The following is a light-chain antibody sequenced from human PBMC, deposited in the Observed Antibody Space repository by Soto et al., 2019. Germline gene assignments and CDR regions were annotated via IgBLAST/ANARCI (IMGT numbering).Light chain of an antibody. CDR3: CSYAGNSSFV. J-gene: IGLJ1*01. V-gene: IGLV2-23*01. CDR1: SSDVGSYNL. CDR2: EGS. Sequence: QSALTKPASVSGSPGQSITISCTGTSSDVGSYNLVSWYQQHPGTAPKLMIYEGSKWPSGVSTRFSGSKSGNTASLTISGLQAEDEADYYCCSYAGNSSFVFGTGTKVTVL.